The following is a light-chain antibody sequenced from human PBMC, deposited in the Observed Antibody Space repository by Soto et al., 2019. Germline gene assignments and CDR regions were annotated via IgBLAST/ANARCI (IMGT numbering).Light chain of an antibody. J-gene: IGLJ1*01. V-gene: IGLV2-14*01. Sequence: QSALAQPASVSGSPGQSITISCTGTGSDVGGYDYVSWYQHHPGKAPKVMIYEVTNRPSGVSNRFSGSKSGNTASLTISGLLAEDEADYYCSSYTSSSPYVFGTGTKVT. CDR2: EVT. CDR3: SSYTSSSPYV. CDR1: GSDVGGYDY.